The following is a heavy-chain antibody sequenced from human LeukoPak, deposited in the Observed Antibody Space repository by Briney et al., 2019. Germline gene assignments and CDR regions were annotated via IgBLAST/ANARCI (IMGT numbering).Heavy chain of an antibody. J-gene: IGHJ4*02. CDR3: ARWYCNRGTCYYLDY. Sequence: PSETLSLTCAVYGGSFSGYYWSWIRQPPGKGLEWIGEINHSGSTNYNPSLKSRVTISVGTSKNQFSLKLNSVTAADTAVYFCARWYCNRGTCYYLDYWGQGTLVTVSS. CDR1: GGSFSGYY. CDR2: INHSGST. D-gene: IGHD2-21*02. V-gene: IGHV4-34*01.